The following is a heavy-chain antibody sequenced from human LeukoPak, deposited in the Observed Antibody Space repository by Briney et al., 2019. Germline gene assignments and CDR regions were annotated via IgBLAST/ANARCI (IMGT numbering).Heavy chain of an antibody. CDR3: ARDPTGTFPFDY. CDR2: TYYRSKWYN. V-gene: IGHV6-1*01. D-gene: IGHD1-1*01. J-gene: IGHJ4*02. Sequence: SQTLSLTCAISGDSVSSNSAAWNWIPQSPSRGLEWLGRTYYRSKWYNEYAPSVKSRITINPDTSKNQFSLQLNSVTPEDTAFYYCARDPTGTFPFDYWGQGTLVTVSS. CDR1: GDSVSSNSAA.